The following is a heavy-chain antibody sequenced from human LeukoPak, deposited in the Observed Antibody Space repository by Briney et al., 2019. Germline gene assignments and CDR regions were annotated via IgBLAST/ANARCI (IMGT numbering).Heavy chain of an antibody. J-gene: IGHJ3*02. CDR1: GFTFSSYG. Sequence: AGRSLRLSCAASGFTFSSYGMHWVRQAPGKGLEWVAVISYDGSNKYYADSVKGRFTISRDNSKNTLYLQMNSLRAEDTAVYYCASGGWNDAFDIWGQGTMVTVSS. D-gene: IGHD1-1*01. CDR3: ASGGWNDAFDI. CDR2: ISYDGSNK. V-gene: IGHV3-30*19.